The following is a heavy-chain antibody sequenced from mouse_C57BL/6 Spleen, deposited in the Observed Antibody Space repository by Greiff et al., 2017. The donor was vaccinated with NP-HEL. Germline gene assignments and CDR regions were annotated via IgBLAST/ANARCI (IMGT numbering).Heavy chain of an antibody. Sequence: QVQLKESGAELVKPGASVKLSCKASGYTFTSYWMHWVKQRPGQGLEWIGMIHPNSGSTNYNEKFKSKATLTVDKSSSTAYMQLSSLTSEDSAVYYCASGQPTGYFDYWGQGTTLTVSS. CDR2: IHPNSGST. D-gene: IGHD3-3*01. CDR1: GYTFTSYW. V-gene: IGHV1-64*01. CDR3: ASGQPTGYFDY. J-gene: IGHJ2*01.